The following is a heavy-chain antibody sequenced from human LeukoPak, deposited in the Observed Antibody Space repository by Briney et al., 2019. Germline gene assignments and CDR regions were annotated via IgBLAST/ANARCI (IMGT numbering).Heavy chain of an antibody. V-gene: IGHV4-59*08. D-gene: IGHD6-13*01. J-gene: IGHJ4*02. CDR2: IYYSGST. Sequence: SETLSLTCTVSGGSISSYYWSWIRQPPGKGLERIGYIYYSGSTYYNPSLKSRVTISVDTSKNQFSLKLSSVTAADTAVYYCASSHPGSSSFPFDYWGQGTLVTVSS. CDR1: GGSISSYY. CDR3: ASSHPGSSSFPFDY.